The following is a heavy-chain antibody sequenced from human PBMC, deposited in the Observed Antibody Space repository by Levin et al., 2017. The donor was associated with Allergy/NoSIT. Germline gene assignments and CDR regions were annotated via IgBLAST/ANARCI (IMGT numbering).Heavy chain of an antibody. D-gene: IGHD3-22*01. CDR3: ARARVTYYYDSSGQYYFDY. V-gene: IGHV4-31*03. CDR1: GGSISSGGYY. Sequence: KPSETLSLTCTVSGGSISSGGYYWSWIRQHPGKGLEWIGYIYYSGSTYYNPSLKSRVTISVDTSKNQFSLKLSSVTAADTAVYYCARARVTYYYDSSGQYYFDYWGQGTLVTVSS. CDR2: IYYSGST. J-gene: IGHJ4*02.